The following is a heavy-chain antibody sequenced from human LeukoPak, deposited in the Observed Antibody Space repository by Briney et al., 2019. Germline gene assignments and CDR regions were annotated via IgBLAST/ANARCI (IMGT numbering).Heavy chain of an antibody. Sequence: SETLSLTCTVSGGSISSYYWSWIRQPPGKGLEWIGYIYYSGSTNYNPSLKSRVTISVDTSKNQFSLKLSSVTAADTAVYYCARDPGSGSYPYFDYWGQGTLVTVSS. CDR2: IYYSGST. D-gene: IGHD3-10*01. V-gene: IGHV4-59*01. CDR3: ARDPGSGSYPYFDY. CDR1: GGSISSYY. J-gene: IGHJ4*02.